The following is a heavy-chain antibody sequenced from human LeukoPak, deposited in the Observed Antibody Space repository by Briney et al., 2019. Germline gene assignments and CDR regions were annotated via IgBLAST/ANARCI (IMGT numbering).Heavy chain of an antibody. CDR3: ATVLLWLGESNDAFDI. CDR2: FDPEDGET. V-gene: IGHV1-24*01. J-gene: IGHJ3*02. CDR1: GYTLTELS. Sequence: ASVKVSCKVSGYTLTELSMHWVRQAPGKGLEWMRGFDPEDGETIYAQKFQGRVTMTEDTSTDTAYMELSSLRSEDTAVYYCATVLLWLGESNDAFDIWGQGTMVTVSS. D-gene: IGHD3-10*01.